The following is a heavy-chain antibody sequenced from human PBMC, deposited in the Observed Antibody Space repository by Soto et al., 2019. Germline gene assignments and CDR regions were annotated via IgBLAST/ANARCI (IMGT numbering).Heavy chain of an antibody. D-gene: IGHD6-13*01. CDR3: ARFPSVYSSSWPYYYYMDV. CDR2: ISAYNGNT. V-gene: IGHV1-18*01. CDR1: GYTFTSYG. J-gene: IGHJ6*03. Sequence: ASVKVSCKASGYTFTSYGISWVRQAPGQGLEWMGWISAYNGNTNYAQKLQGRVTMTTDTSTSTAYMELRSLRSDDTAVYYCARFPSVYSSSWPYYYYMDVWGKGTTVTVSS.